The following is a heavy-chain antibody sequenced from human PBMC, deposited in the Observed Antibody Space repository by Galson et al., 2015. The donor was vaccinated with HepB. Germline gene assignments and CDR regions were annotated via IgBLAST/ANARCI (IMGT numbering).Heavy chain of an antibody. V-gene: IGHV3-33*08. CDR3: ASLRFAARGIAVAIRSYFDY. J-gene: IGHJ4*02. Sequence: SLRLSCAASGFTFSSYWMHWVRQAPGKGLEWVAVIWYDGSNKYYADSVKGRFTISRDNAKNSLYLQMNSLRDEDTAVYYCASLRFAARGIAVAIRSYFDYWGQGTLVTVSS. CDR2: IWYDGSNK. D-gene: IGHD6-19*01. CDR1: GFTFSSYW.